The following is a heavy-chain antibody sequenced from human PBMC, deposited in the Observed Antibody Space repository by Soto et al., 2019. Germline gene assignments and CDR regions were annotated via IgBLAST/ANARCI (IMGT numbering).Heavy chain of an antibody. CDR2: IIPIFGTA. Sequence: QVQLVQSGAEVKKPGSSVKVSCKASGGTFSSYAISWVRQAPGQGLEWMGGIIPIFGTANYAQKFQGRVTITADKSTSTAYMELSSLRSEATAVYYCVYDFWSGFPPPYYYGMAVWVHGTTVTVSS. CDR1: GGTFSSYA. V-gene: IGHV1-69*06. CDR3: VYDFWSGFPPPYYYGMAV. D-gene: IGHD3-3*01. J-gene: IGHJ6*02.